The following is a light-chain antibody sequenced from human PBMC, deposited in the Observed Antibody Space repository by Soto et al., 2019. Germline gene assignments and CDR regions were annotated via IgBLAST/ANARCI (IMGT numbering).Light chain of an antibody. J-gene: IGLJ2*01. CDR2: AVS. Sequence: QSVRRHPASVSWSPGQSITISCTGTSSDVGGYNYVSWYQQHPGKAPKVLIYAVSNRPSGVSSRFSGSKSGNTASLTISGLQAEDEAHYYCSSYISSTTRRMVFGGGTKVTVL. V-gene: IGLV2-14*01. CDR3: SSYISSTTRRMV. CDR1: SSDVGGYNY.